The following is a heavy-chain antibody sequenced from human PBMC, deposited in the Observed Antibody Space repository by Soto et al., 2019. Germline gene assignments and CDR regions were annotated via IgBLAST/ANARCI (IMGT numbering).Heavy chain of an antibody. CDR2: IDYTGNT. J-gene: IGHJ5*02. CDR1: GGSIXSGGXY. Sequence: QVQLQESGPGLVKTSQTLSLTCTVSGGSIXSGGXYXXWIRQRPGKGLEWIGYIDYTGNTYYNTSLKSRVSISMVTSRNQFSLKLNXVXAXXXXVXXXXXDYXPNGDYRLDPWGQGTLVIVSS. CDR3: XXDYXPNGDYRLDP. D-gene: IGHD4-17*01. V-gene: IGHV4-31*03.